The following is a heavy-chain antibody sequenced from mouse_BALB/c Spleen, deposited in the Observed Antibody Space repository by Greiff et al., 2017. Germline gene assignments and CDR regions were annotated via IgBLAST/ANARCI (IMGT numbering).Heavy chain of an antibody. V-gene: IGHV1-9*01. CDR2: ILPGSGST. D-gene: IGHD2-1*01. CDR3: ARRGDGNYVSWYFDV. CDR1: GYTFSSYW. Sequence: QVQLKESGAELMKPGASVKISCKATGYTFSSYWIEWVKQRPGHGLEWIGEILPGSGSTNYNEKFKGKATFTADTSSNPAYMQLSSLTSEDSAVYYCARRGDGNYVSWYFDVWGAGTTVTVSS. J-gene: IGHJ1*01.